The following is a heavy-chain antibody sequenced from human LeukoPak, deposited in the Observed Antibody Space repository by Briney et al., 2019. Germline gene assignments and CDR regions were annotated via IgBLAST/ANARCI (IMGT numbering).Heavy chain of an antibody. CDR1: GFTFSSYS. J-gene: IGHJ6*02. CDR2: ISSSSSYI. CDR3: ARDPISYYYDSSGYLKFPYYYGMDV. Sequence: LGGSLRLSCAASGFTFSSYSMNWVRQAPGKGLEWVSSISSSSSYIYYADSVKGRLTISRDNAKHSLYLQMNSLRAEDTAVYYCARDPISYYYDSSGYLKFPYYYGMDVWGQGTTVTVSS. V-gene: IGHV3-21*01. D-gene: IGHD3-22*01.